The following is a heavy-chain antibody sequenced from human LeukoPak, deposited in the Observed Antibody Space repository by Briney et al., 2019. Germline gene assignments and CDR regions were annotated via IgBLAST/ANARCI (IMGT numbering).Heavy chain of an antibody. J-gene: IGHJ4*02. CDR3: ARGLYCSGGSCYSRPLDY. V-gene: IGHV3-74*01. D-gene: IGHD2-15*01. CDR1: GFTFSSYW. Sequence: GGSLRLSCAASGFTFSSYWMHWVRQVPGKGLVWVSRIYSDGSSATYAESVKGRFTISRDNAKNTLYLQMNSLRAEGTAVYYCARGLYCSGGSCYSRPLDYWGQGTLVTVSS. CDR2: IYSDGSSA.